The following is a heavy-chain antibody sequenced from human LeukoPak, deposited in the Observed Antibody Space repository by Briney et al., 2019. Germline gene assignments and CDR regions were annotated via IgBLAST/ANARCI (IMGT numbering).Heavy chain of an antibody. CDR1: GGSVTSTNW. D-gene: IGHD3-10*01. CDR2: IYYSGST. Sequence: SETLSLTCDVSGGSVTSTNWWTWVRQPPGKGLEWIGSIYYSGSTYYNPSLKSRVTISVDTSKNQFSLKLSSVTAADTAVYYCARLGRFGELLVDYWGQGTLVTVSS. V-gene: IGHV4-39*01. J-gene: IGHJ4*02. CDR3: ARLGRFGELLVDY.